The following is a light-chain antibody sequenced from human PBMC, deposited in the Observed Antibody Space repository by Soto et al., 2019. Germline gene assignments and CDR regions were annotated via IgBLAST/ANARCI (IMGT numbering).Light chain of an antibody. CDR2: GAS. V-gene: IGKV3-15*01. Sequence: EIVMTQSPATLSVSPGERATLSCRASQSVSSKLAWYQQKPGQAPRLLIYGASTRATGIPARFSGSGSGTEFTLTISSLQSDEFAVYYCQQYNNWPAWTFGQGT. CDR1: QSVSSK. CDR3: QQYNNWPAWT. J-gene: IGKJ1*01.